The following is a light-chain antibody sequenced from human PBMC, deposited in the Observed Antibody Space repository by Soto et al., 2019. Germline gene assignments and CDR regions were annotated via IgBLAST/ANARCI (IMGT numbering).Light chain of an antibody. V-gene: IGKV1-5*01. CDR1: QRIANW. J-gene: IGKJ1*01. Sequence: DIQVTQSPSTLCASVGDRVNITCRTTQRIANWLAWFQQKPGKAPKRLIYDASTLESGVPSRFSGSGSGTEFTLTISSLQPDDFATYYCQQSTTFGQGTKVEIK. CDR2: DAS. CDR3: QQSTT.